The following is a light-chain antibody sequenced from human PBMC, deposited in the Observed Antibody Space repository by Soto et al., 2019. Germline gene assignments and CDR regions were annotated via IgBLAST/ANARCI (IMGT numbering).Light chain of an antibody. Sequence: DIQLTQSPSFLSVSVGDRVTITCRASQAIDTYLAWYQQKPGKAPKLLIYAASLLQSGVASRFSGSGSGTEFTLTINSLHPEDFASYYCQQLNSFPFIFGQGTRLEIK. J-gene: IGKJ5*01. CDR2: AAS. CDR3: QQLNSFPFI. V-gene: IGKV1-9*01. CDR1: QAIDTY.